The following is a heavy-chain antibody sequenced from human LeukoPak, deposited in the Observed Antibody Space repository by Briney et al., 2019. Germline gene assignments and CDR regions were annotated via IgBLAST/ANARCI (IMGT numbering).Heavy chain of an antibody. CDR3: ARDLWDH. CDR1: GFTFSTYT. J-gene: IGHJ4*02. CDR2: ITSAGNFI. V-gene: IGHV3-21*01. Sequence: GGSLRLSCAASGFTFSTYTMIWVRQAPGKGLEWVSSITSAGNFIYYADSLRGRFTVSRDNAKNSLYLQMNRLRAEDTAMYYCARDLWDHWGQGTLVTVSS.